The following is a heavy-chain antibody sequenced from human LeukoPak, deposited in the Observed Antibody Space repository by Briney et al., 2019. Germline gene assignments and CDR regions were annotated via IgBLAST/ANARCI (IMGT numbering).Heavy chain of an antibody. CDR1: GGSFSGYY. CDR2: INHSGST. J-gene: IGHJ6*02. CDR3: ARGHRIVVVPAAPSRYYYYYGMDV. V-gene: IGHV4-34*01. D-gene: IGHD2-2*01. Sequence: SETLSLTCAVYGGSFSGYYWSWIRQPPGKGLEWIGEINHSGSTNYNPSLKSRVTISVDTSKNQFSLKLSSVTAADTAVYYCARGHRIVVVPAAPSRYYYYYGMDVWGQGTTVTVSS.